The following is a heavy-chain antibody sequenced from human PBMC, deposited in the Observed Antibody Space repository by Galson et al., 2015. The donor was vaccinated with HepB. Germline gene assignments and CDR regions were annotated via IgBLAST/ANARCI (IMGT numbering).Heavy chain of an antibody. V-gene: IGHV3-64*01. CDR1: GFTFSSYA. CDR3: ARLYCSGGSCYFDY. J-gene: IGHJ4*02. Sequence: SLRLSCAASGFTFSSYAMHWVRQAPGKGLAYVSAINTNGGSTNYARSVKGRFTISRDNSKNTLHLQMGSLRAEDMAVYYCARLYCSGGSCYFDYWGQGTLVTVSS. CDR2: INTNGGST. D-gene: IGHD2-15*01.